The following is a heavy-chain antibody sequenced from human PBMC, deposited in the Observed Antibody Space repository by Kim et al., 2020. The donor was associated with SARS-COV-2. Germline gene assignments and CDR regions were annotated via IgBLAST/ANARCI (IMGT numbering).Heavy chain of an antibody. Sequence: GGSLRLSCAASGFTFSDYYMSWIRQAPGKGLEWVSYISSSGSTIYYADSVKGRFTISRDNAKNSLYLQMNSLRAEDTAVYYCASDLGYCSSTSCPNGDYWGQGTLVTVSS. J-gene: IGHJ4*02. CDR1: GFTFSDYY. CDR2: ISSSGSTI. D-gene: IGHD2-2*01. V-gene: IGHV3-11*01. CDR3: ASDLGYCSSTSCPNGDY.